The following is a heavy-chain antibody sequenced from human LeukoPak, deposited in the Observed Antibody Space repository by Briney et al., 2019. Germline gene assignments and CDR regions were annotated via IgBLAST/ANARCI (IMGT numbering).Heavy chain of an antibody. CDR2: ISASGGST. Sequence: PGGSLRLSCAASGFTFSSYAMSWVRQAPGKGLEWVSAISASGGSTFYADSVKGRFTISRDDSTNTLYLQMNSLRPEDSALYYCAKDLQHLVRTLSFDYWGQGTLVTVSS. CDR3: AKDLQHLVRTLSFDY. J-gene: IGHJ4*02. V-gene: IGHV3-23*01. CDR1: GFTFSSYA. D-gene: IGHD6-13*01.